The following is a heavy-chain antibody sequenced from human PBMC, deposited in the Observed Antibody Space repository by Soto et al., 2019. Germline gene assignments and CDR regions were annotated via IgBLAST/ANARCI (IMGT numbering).Heavy chain of an antibody. J-gene: IGHJ4*02. D-gene: IGHD1-20*01. CDR3: ERDITGDYFDY. V-gene: IGHV3-66*01. CDR2: IYSGGST. Sequence: PGGSLRLSCAASGFTVSSNYMSWVRQAPGKGLEWVSVIYSGGSTYYADSVKGRFTISRDNSKNTLYLQMNSLRAEDTAVYYCERDITGDYFDYCGQRTLVPVSA. CDR1: GFTVSSNY.